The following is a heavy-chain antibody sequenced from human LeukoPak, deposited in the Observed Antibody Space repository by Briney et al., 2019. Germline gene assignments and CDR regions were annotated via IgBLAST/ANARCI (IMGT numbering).Heavy chain of an antibody. Sequence: GASVKVSCKASGYTFTGYYIHWVRQAPGQGLEWMGWINPNSGGTNFAQSFHGRVTMTRDTSISTAYMDLSRLRSDDTAVYYCARQAGNSGYMYYFEYWGQGTLVTVSS. D-gene: IGHD3-22*01. V-gene: IGHV1-2*02. CDR2: INPNSGGT. J-gene: IGHJ4*02. CDR3: ARQAGNSGYMYYFEY. CDR1: GYTFTGYY.